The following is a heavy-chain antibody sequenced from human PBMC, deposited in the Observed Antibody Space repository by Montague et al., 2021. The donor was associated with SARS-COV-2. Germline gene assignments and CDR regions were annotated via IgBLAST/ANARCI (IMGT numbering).Heavy chain of an antibody. CDR2: IYYSGST. V-gene: IGHV4-61*01. CDR1: GGSISSSSYY. J-gene: IGHJ4*02. CDR3: ARDFPRCLQFDPYFDY. D-gene: IGHD5-24*01. Sequence: SETLSLTCTVSGGSISSSSYYWGWIRQPPGKGLEWIGYIYYSGSTNYNPSLKSRVTISVDTPKNQFSLKLSSVTAADTAVYYCARDFPRCLQFDPYFDYWGQGTMVTVSS.